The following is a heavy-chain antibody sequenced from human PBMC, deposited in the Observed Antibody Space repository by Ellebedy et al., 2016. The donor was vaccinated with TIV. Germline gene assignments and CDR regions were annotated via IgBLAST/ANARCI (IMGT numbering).Heavy chain of an antibody. Sequence: ESLKISXAVYGGSFSDYYWSWFRQPPGKGLEWIGEINHSGSTSCNPSLKSRVTLLVDTSKNQFSLKLSSVTAADTAVYYCARGPPVGRLDSWGQGILVTVSS. CDR2: INHSGST. V-gene: IGHV4-34*01. D-gene: IGHD1-26*01. CDR1: GGSFSDYY. J-gene: IGHJ4*02. CDR3: ARGPPVGRLDS.